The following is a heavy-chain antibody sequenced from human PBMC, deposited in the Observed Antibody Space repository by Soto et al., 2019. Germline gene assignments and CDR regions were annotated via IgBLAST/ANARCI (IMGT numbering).Heavy chain of an antibody. Sequence: SVKVSCKASGGTFSSYAISWVRQAPGQGLEWMGGIIPIFGKANYAQKFQGRVTITADESTSTAYMELRSLRSEDTAVYYCASNTDSYRSSFPHYYYGMDXWGQGTTVTVS. D-gene: IGHD6-13*01. V-gene: IGHV1-69*13. J-gene: IGHJ6*02. CDR2: IIPIFGKA. CDR3: ASNTDSYRSSFPHYYYGMDX. CDR1: GGTFSSYA.